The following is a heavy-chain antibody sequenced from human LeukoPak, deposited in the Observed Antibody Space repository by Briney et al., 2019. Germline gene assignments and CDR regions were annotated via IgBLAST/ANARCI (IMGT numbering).Heavy chain of an antibody. D-gene: IGHD3-10*01. V-gene: IGHV4-31*03. CDR3: ARDTSYYGSGIYGMDV. J-gene: IGHJ6*02. CDR2: IYYSGST. CDR1: GGSISSGGYY. Sequence: SETLSLTCTVSGGSISSGGYYWSWIRQHPGKGLEWIGYIYYSGSTYYNPSLKSRVTISVDTSKNQFSLKLSSVTAADTAVYYCARDTSYYGSGIYGMDVWGQGTTVTVSS.